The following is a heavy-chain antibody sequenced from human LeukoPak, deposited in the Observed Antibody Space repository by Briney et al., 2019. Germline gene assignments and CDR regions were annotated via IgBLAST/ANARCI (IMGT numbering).Heavy chain of an antibody. V-gene: IGHV1-46*03. D-gene: IGHD1-26*01. J-gene: IGHJ4*02. CDR3: ARGSVIVGAIKYYFDY. Sequence: GASVKVSCKASGYTFTSYYMHWVRQAPGQGLEWMGIINPSGGSTSYAQKFQGRVTMTRDTSTSTVYMELSSPRSEDTAVYYCARGSVIVGAIKYYFDYWGQETLVTVSS. CDR2: INPSGGST. CDR1: GYTFTSYY.